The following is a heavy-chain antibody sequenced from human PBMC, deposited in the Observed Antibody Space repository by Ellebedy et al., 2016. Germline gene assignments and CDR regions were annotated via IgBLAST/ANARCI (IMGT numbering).Heavy chain of an antibody. CDR3: YYGHYSGY. V-gene: IGHV3-23*01. D-gene: IGHD4-17*01. J-gene: IGHJ4*02. CDR2: ISAGGDNI. CDR1: GSTFSGYT. Sequence: GESLKISXAASGSTFSGYTMNWVRQAPGKGLEWVSTISAGGDNIQFADSVKGRFTVSRDNSRYTLYLQMDSLRAADTAVYYCYYGHYSGYWGQGTLVTVSS.